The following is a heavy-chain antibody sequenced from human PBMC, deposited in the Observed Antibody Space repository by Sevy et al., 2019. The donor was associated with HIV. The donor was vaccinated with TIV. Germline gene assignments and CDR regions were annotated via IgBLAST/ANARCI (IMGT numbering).Heavy chain of an antibody. J-gene: IGHJ5*02. D-gene: IGHD3-22*01. CDR3: ARIDSSGYYH. CDR1: GGSISSGGYY. CDR2: IYYSGST. V-gene: IGHV4-31*03. Sequence: SETLSLTCTVSGGSISSGGYYWNWIRQHPGKGLEWIGYIYYSGSTYYNPSLKSRVTISVDTSKNQFSLKLSSVTAADTAVYYCARIDSSGYYHWGQGTLVTVSS.